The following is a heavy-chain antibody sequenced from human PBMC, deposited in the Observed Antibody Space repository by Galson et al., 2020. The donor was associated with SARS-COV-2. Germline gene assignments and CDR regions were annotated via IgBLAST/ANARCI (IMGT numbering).Heavy chain of an antibody. CDR1: GFSFSGYW. CDR2: MKQDGSEK. J-gene: IGHJ4*02. CDR3: ARAADYGSHFEY. V-gene: IGHV3-7*01. Sequence: GGSLRLSCAASGFSFSGYWMTWVRQAPGKGLEWVANMKQDGSEKYYVDSVKGRFTISRDNAKNSLYLQMNSLRVEDTAVYYCARAADYGSHFEYWGLGTLVTVSS. D-gene: IGHD4-17*01.